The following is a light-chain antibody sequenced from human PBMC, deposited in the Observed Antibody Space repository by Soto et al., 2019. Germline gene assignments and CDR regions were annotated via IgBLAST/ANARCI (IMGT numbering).Light chain of an antibody. V-gene: IGKV4-1*01. J-gene: IGKJ2*01. CDR2: WAS. CDR3: QQYFSIPMFT. Sequence: IVLTQSPDSLAVSLGETATINCKTSQSALFSSSNKNYIAWYQRRPGQPLKLLFYWASTRASGVPDRFSASGSGTAFTLTISSLQPEDAAIYYCQQYFSIPMFTFAQGTKLQIK. CDR1: QSALFSSSNKNY.